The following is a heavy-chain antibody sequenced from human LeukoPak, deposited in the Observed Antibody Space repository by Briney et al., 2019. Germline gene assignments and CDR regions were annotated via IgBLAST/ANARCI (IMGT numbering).Heavy chain of an antibody. Sequence: SETLSLTCAVYGGSFSSYYWSWIRQPPGKGLEWIGYLYYSGSTNYNPSLKSRVTISVDTSKNQLSLKLRSVTAADTAVYYCATVLDSPDAFDIWGQGTMVTVSS. J-gene: IGHJ3*02. CDR3: ATVLDSPDAFDI. CDR1: GGSFSSYY. CDR2: LYYSGST. D-gene: IGHD2-2*03. V-gene: IGHV4-59*01.